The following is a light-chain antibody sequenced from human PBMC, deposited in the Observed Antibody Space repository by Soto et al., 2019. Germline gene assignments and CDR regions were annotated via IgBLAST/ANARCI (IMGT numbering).Light chain of an antibody. CDR3: QSYDSSLSGYV. CDR2: TNS. CDR1: SSNIGAIYD. V-gene: IGLV1-40*01. J-gene: IGLJ1*01. Sequence: QSVLTQPPSVSGAPGQRVTISCTGSSSNIGAIYDVHWYQHLPGTAPKLLIYTNSNRPSGVPDRFSGSKSGTSASLAITGLQAEDAADYYCQSYDSSLSGYVVGTGTKVTVL.